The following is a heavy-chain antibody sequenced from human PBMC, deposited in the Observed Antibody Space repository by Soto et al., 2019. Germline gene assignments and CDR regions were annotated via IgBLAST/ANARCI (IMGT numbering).Heavy chain of an antibody. V-gene: IGHV4-4*02. CDR1: GGSIRTLNW. J-gene: IGHJ3*02. D-gene: IGHD3-10*01. CDR2: IYHGGRT. CDR3: ANTLGGAFDI. Sequence: QVQLQESGPGLVKPSGTLSLTCAVSGGSIRTLNWWSWVRQSPGMGLEWIGDIYHGGRTNYNPSLESRVTMSLDESNISFSLALSSVTAADTAVYYCANTLGGAFDIWGQGTMVTVSS.